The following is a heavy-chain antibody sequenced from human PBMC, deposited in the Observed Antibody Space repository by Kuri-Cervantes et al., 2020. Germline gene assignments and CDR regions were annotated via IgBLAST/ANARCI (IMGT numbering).Heavy chain of an antibody. CDR3: ARDQGTVTEQNQDYGDWYYYYYGMDV. CDR1: GYTFTSYA. CDR2: INAGNGNT. V-gene: IGHV1-3*01. J-gene: IGHJ6*02. Sequence: ASVKVSCKASGYTFTSYAMHWVRQAPGQRLEWMGWINAGNGNTKYSQKFQGRVTITRDTSASTAYMELSSLRSEDTAVYYCARDQGTVTEQNQDYGDWYYYYYGMDVWGQGTTVTVSS. D-gene: IGHD4-17*01.